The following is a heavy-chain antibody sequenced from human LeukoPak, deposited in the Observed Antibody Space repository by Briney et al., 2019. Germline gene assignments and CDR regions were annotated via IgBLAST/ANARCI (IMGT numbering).Heavy chain of an antibody. J-gene: IGHJ4*02. Sequence: GGSLRLSCAASGFIVSHFGVHWVRQAPGKGLAWVAMTSYNGSNNYYADSVKGRFTISRDNSMHTLYLQMNSLRPEDTAVYYCAKEGVVGPTSSSWVADIDYWGQGTLVTVSS. CDR2: TSYNGSNN. V-gene: IGHV3-30*18. CDR1: GFIVSHFG. D-gene: IGHD1-26*01. CDR3: AKEGVVGPTSSSWVADIDY.